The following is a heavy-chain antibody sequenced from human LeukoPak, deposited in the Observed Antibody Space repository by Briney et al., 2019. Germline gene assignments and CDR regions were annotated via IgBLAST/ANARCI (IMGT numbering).Heavy chain of an antibody. Sequence: PGGSLRLSCAASQFSFSNYEMNWVRQAPGKGPEWIAYIDNAGGDIYYADSVKGRFTISRDNAKNSLYLQMNSLRVEDTAVYYCAREEKYSGSEFYYYYMDVWGKGTTVTVSS. V-gene: IGHV3-48*03. CDR2: IDNAGGDI. D-gene: IGHD5-12*01. J-gene: IGHJ6*03. CDR3: AREEKYSGSEFYYYYMDV. CDR1: QFSFSNYE.